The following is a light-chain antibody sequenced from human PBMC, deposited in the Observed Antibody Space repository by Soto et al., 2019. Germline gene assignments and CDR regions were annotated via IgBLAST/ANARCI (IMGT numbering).Light chain of an antibody. CDR2: DAS. Sequence: DIQMTQSPSTLSASVGDRVTITCRASQSISNRLAWYQQKPGKAPKVLIYDASNLESGVPSRFSGSGSGTEFILTISSLQPDDFTNYYCQHYGGMWAFGQGTKVEVK. CDR3: QHYGGMWA. V-gene: IGKV1-5*01. CDR1: QSISNR. J-gene: IGKJ1*01.